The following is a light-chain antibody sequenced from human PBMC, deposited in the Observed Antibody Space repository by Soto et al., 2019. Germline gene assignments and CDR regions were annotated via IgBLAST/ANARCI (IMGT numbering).Light chain of an antibody. J-gene: IGKJ4*01. CDR3: QQYNSWPPLT. V-gene: IGKV3-15*01. Sequence: EIVLTQSPATLSLSPGERATLSCRASQSVSSYLAWYQQKPGQAPRLLIYGAYTRATGVPARFSGSGSGTEFTLTINSLQSEDFAVYYCQQYNSWPPLTFGGGTKVDI. CDR2: GAY. CDR1: QSVSSY.